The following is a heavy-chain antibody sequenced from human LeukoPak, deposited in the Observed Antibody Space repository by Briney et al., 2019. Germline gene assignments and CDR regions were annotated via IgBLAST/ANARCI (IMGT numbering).Heavy chain of an antibody. D-gene: IGHD4-17*01. Sequence: GGSLRLSCAASGFTFSNYWMHWVRQAPGKGLVWVSRIKTDGRSTTYADSVKGRFTISRANGKNMLYLQMNNLRVEDTAVYYCAWGKGYGDYGGFAYWGQGPWSPSPQ. CDR1: GFTFSNYW. J-gene: IGHJ4*02. CDR3: AWGKGYGDYGGFAY. CDR2: IKTDGRST. V-gene: IGHV3-74*01.